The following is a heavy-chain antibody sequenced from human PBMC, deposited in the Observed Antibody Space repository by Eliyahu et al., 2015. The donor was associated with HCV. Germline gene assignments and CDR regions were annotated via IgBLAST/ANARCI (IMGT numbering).Heavy chain of an antibody. V-gene: IGHV3-21*01. J-gene: IGHJ4*02. CDR2: ISSSSSYI. D-gene: IGHD5-12*01. Sequence: WVRQAPGKGLEWVSSISSSSSYIYYADSVKGRFTISRDNAKNSLYLQMNSLRAEDTAVYYCARDHGIVATIVRAAAFDYWGQGTLVTVSS. CDR3: ARDHGIVATIVRAAAFDY.